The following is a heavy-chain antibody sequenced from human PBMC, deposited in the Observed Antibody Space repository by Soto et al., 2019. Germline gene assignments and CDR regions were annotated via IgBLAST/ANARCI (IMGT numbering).Heavy chain of an antibody. CDR1: GWSISSYY. CDR2: IYYRANP. CDR3: ARHYGDGYDYLDY. J-gene: IGHJ4*02. D-gene: IGHD5-12*01. Sequence: QVQLQESGPGLVKPSETLSLTCTVSGWSISSYYWSWIRQPPGKGLEWIGYIYYRANPNYNPSLKSRVXXPXDXXKNQFSLKLRAVTAADTAVYYCARHYGDGYDYLDYWGQGTLVTVSS. V-gene: IGHV4-59*08.